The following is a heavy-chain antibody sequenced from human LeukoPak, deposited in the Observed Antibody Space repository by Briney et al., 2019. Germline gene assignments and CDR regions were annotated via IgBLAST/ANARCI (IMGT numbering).Heavy chain of an antibody. Sequence: GGSLRLSCAASGVSVRSHYMSWVRQAPGKGLEWVAVIYSDRRTHYGDSVKGRFTISRDNSNNTLHLQMNSLRGEDTAVYYCARCGSDYDGGAFDIWGQGTVVTVSS. CDR2: IYSDRRT. J-gene: IGHJ3*02. CDR1: GVSVRSHY. D-gene: IGHD2-21*02. V-gene: IGHV3-53*01. CDR3: ARCGSDYDGGAFDI.